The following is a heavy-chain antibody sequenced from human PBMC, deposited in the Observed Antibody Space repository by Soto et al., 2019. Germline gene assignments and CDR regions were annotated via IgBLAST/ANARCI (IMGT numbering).Heavy chain of an antibody. Sequence: SETLSLTCTVSGGSISSSNYYWAWIRQPPGKGLEWIGNIYYTEGTYYNPSLKSRVTISVDTSKNQVSLRLFSVTAADTAVYYCVSAAKWELLFDYWGQGTLVTVYS. CDR1: GGSISSSNYY. J-gene: IGHJ4*02. V-gene: IGHV4-39*01. D-gene: IGHD1-26*01. CDR3: VSAAKWELLFDY. CDR2: IYYTEGT.